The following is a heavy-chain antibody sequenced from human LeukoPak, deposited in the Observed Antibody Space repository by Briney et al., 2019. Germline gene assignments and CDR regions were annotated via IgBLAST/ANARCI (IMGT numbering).Heavy chain of an antibody. CDR2: INPNSGGT. CDR1: GYTFTGYY. Sequence: GASVKVSCKASGYTFTGYYMHWVRQAPGQGFEWMGWINPNSGGTNYAQKLQGRVTMTTDTSTSTAYMELRSLRSDDTAVYYCARVHVTMVRGKPYYYYYYMDVWGKGTTVTISS. D-gene: IGHD3-10*01. J-gene: IGHJ6*03. CDR3: ARVHVTMVRGKPYYYYYYMDV. V-gene: IGHV1-2*02.